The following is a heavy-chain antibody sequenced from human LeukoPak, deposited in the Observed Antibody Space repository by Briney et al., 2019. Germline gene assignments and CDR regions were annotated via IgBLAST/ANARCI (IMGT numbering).Heavy chain of an antibody. CDR3: ARRHYYGSGSYYLSVDFDY. Sequence: GGSPRLSCAASGFTFSDYYMSWIRQAPGKGLEWVSYISSSGSTIYYADSVKGRFTISRDNAKNSLYLQMNSLRAEDTAVYYCARRHYYGSGSYYLSVDFDYWGQGTLVTVSS. CDR1: GFTFSDYY. D-gene: IGHD3-10*01. J-gene: IGHJ4*02. V-gene: IGHV3-11*01. CDR2: ISSSGSTI.